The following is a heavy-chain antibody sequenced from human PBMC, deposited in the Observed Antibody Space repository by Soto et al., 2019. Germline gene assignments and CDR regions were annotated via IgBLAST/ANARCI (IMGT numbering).Heavy chain of an antibody. D-gene: IGHD2-2*01. CDR2: ISDDGTNK. V-gene: IGHV3-30*18. CDR3: AKVALPGYCGTGSCYVIDY. J-gene: IGHJ4*02. Sequence: QVHLVESGGGVVQPGRSLRLSCAASGFTFSSYGMHWLRQTPAKGLEWVAAISDDGTNKYYEDSVKGRVTVSRDNSDNTLYLPMNSLRAEDTAVYYCAKVALPGYCGTGSCYVIDYWGQGTRVTVAS. CDR1: GFTFSSYG.